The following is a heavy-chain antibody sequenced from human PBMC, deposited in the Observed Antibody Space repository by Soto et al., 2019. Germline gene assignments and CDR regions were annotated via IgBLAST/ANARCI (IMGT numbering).Heavy chain of an antibody. CDR1: GFTFSDYY. J-gene: IGHJ4*02. CDR3: AGSNYYDSRGYFDY. Sequence: QVQLVESGGGLVKPGGSLRLSCAASGFTFSDYYMSWIRQAPGKGLEWVSYISSSSSYTNYADSVKGRFTISRDNAKNSLYLQMNSLRAEDTAVYYCAGSNYYDSRGYFDYWGQGTLVTVSS. D-gene: IGHD3-22*01. CDR2: ISSSSSYT. V-gene: IGHV3-11*05.